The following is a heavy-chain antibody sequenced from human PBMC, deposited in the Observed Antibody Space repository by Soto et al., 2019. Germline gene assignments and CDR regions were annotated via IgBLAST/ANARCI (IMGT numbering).Heavy chain of an antibody. CDR2: IYHSGRT. D-gene: IGHD5-12*01. V-gene: IGHV4-4*02. Sequence: QVQRQEPGPGRGKPSGTLSLTCAVSGGSISSSNWWSWVRQPPGKGLEWIGEIYHSGRTNYNPSLKSRVTISVDKSKNQFSLKLSSVTAADTAVYYCARVGGATIYYYYGMDVWGQGTTVTVSS. CDR3: ARVGGATIYYYYGMDV. J-gene: IGHJ6*02. CDR1: GGSISSSNW.